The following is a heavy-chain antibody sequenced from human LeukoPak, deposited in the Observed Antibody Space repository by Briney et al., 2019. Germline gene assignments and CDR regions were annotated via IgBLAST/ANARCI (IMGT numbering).Heavy chain of an antibody. V-gene: IGHV4-34*01. J-gene: IGHJ6*03. CDR1: GGSFSGYY. CDR3: ARQRRYYGSGGIYYYMDV. Sequence: SETLSLTCAVYGGSFSGYYWSWIRQPPGKGLEWIGEINHSGSTNYNPSLKSRVTISVDTSKNQFSLKLSSVTAADTAVYYCARQRRYYGSGGIYYYMDVWGKGTTVTISS. CDR2: INHSGST. D-gene: IGHD3-10*01.